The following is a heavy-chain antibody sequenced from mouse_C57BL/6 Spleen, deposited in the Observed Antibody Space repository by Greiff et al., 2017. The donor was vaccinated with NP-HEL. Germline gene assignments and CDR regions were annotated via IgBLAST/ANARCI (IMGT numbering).Heavy chain of an antibody. CDR2: INYDGSSP. D-gene: IGHD1-1*02. Sequence: EVMLVESEGGLVQPGSSMKLSCTASGFTFSDYYMAWVRQVPETGLEWVANINYDGSSPYYLDSLKSRFIISRDNAKNILYLQSSSLKSEDTATYYCARDMGYWYFDVWGTGTTVTVSS. J-gene: IGHJ1*03. CDR3: ARDMGYWYFDV. CDR1: GFTFSDYY. V-gene: IGHV5-16*01.